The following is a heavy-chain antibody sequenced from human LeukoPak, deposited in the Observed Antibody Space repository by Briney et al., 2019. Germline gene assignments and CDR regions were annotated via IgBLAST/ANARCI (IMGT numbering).Heavy chain of an antibody. V-gene: IGHV3-30*18. J-gene: IGHJ6*02. CDR2: ISYDGSIK. CDR1: GFTFSNYG. D-gene: IGHD2-8*01. Sequence: QPGGSLRLFCAASGFTFSNYGMHWVRQAPGKGLEWVAVISYDGSIKYYVDSVKGRFTISRDNSKNTLYLQMNSLRAEDTAVYYCAKDARPDCTNGACYDRSSYNMDVWGQGTTVSVSS. CDR3: AKDARPDCTNGACYDRSSYNMDV.